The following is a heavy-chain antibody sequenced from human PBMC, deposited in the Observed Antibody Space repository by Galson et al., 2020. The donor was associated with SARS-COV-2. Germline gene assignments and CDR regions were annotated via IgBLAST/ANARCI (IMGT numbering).Heavy chain of an antibody. J-gene: IGHJ5*01. CDR2: ISFSGAGT. V-gene: IGHV3-23*01. CDR3: AKAPEEIVGVSAAPSWFDS. D-gene: IGHD2-2*01. CDR1: GFTFSSHA. Sequence: TGGSLRLSCAVSGFTFSSHAMSWVRQAPGKGLEWVSSISFSGAGTYYADSVKGRFTISRDNSKNTLYLQMNSLRAEDTAVYFCAKAPEEIVGVSAAPSWFDSWGQGTLVTVSS.